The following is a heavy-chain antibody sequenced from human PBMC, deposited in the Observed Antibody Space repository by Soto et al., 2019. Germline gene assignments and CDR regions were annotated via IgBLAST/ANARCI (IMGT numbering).Heavy chain of an antibody. D-gene: IGHD2-2*02. CDR1: GFTFSNAW. J-gene: IGHJ6*02. Sequence: GGSLRLSCAASGFTFSNAWMSWVRQAPGKGLEWVGRIKSKTDGGTTDYAAPVKGRFTISRDDSKNTLYLQMNSLKTEDTAVYYCTTDIGDIVVVPAAIPVLGPPYGMDVWGQGTTVTAP. CDR3: TTDIGDIVVVPAAIPVLGPPYGMDV. CDR2: IKSKTDGGTT. V-gene: IGHV3-15*01.